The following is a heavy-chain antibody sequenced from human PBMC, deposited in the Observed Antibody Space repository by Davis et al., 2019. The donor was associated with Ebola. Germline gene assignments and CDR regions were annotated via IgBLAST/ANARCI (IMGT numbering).Heavy chain of an antibody. V-gene: IGHV4-4*09. CDR1: AGSISTYY. CDR3: ARGDYAGSSFDY. J-gene: IGHJ4*02. D-gene: IGHD4-17*01. CDR2: IQNSGSP. Sequence: MPGRSLTLSCSVSAGSISTYYWNCIRQPPGKGLEWVGCIQNSGSPIYNPSLKSRVTLSVDRSTNQFSLKLTSVTAADTAVYYCARGDYAGSSFDYWGQGTLVTVSS.